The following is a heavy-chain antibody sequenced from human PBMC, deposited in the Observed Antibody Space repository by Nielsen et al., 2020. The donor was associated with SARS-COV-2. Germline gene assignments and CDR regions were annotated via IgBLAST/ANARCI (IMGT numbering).Heavy chain of an antibody. CDR2: FSWNSGSI. J-gene: IGHJ6*02. Sequence: GESLKISCPASGFTFSSYWMSWVRQAPGKGLESVSGFSWNSGSIGYAESVKGRFTNSRDKDKNSLYLQMNSLRAEATALYYCARVLWTTPPSYYYGMDLWGQGTTVTFSS. V-gene: IGHV3-20*04. CDR1: GFTFSSYW. D-gene: IGHD4-17*01. CDR3: ARVLWTTPPSYYYGMDL.